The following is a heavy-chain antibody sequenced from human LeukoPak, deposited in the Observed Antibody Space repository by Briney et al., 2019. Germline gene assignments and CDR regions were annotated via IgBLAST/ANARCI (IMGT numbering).Heavy chain of an antibody. CDR2: IYYSGST. J-gene: IGHJ4*02. V-gene: IGHV4-31*03. CDR3: ARVRGEGAYFDY. D-gene: IGHD3-16*01. CDR1: GGSISSGGYY. Sequence: SETLSLTCTVSGGSISSGGYYWSWIRQHPGKGLEWIGYIYYSGSTYYNPSLKSRATISVDTSKNQFSLKLSSVTAADTAVYYCARVRGEGAYFDYWGQGTLVTVSS.